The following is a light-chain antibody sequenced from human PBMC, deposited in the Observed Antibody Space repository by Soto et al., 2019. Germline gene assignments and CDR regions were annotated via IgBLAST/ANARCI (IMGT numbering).Light chain of an antibody. CDR2: GAS. CDR3: QQYNNWPRAT. V-gene: IGKV3-20*01. CDR1: QSVSRRY. Sequence: IVLTQSPGTLSLSPGARATLSCGASQSVSRRYLAWFQQKPGQAPRLLIYGASSRATGIPDRFTGSGSGTEFNLPISSLQPEDFGVYYGQQYNNWPRATFGGGTKVDIK. J-gene: IGKJ4*01.